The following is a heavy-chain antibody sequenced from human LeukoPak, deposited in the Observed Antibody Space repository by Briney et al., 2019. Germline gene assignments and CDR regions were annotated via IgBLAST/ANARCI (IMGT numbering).Heavy chain of an antibody. CDR2: IYPGGSDT. D-gene: IGHD6-13*01. CDR3: ARRGIAAAYGMDV. Sequence: GQSLKISCKGSGYSFTSYWIGWVRQMPGKGLEWMGIIYPGGSDTRYSPSFQGQVTISADKSISTAYLQWSSLKASDTAMYYCARRGIAAAYGMDVWGQGTTVTVSS. J-gene: IGHJ6*02. CDR1: GYSFTSYW. V-gene: IGHV5-51*01.